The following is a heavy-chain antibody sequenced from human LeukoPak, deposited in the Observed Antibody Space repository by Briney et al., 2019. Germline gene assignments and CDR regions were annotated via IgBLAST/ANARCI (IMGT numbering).Heavy chain of an antibody. Sequence: GGSLRLSCAASGFIFSNYWMSWIRQAPGKGLEWVANIKQDGSDKYYVDSVKGRFTISRDNGKNSLYLEMNSLRAEDTAMYYCAISMRRGGYDSWGQGALVTVSS. CDR2: IKQDGSDK. CDR3: AISMRRGGYDS. CDR1: GFIFSNYW. J-gene: IGHJ4*02. V-gene: IGHV3-7*03. D-gene: IGHD2-8*01.